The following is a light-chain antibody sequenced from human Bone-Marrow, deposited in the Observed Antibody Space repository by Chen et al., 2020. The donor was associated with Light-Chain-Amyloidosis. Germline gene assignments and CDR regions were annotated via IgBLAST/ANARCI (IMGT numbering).Light chain of an antibody. CDR2: DDS. CDR1: NIGSKS. CDR3: QVWDGSSDRYV. J-gene: IGLJ1*01. Sequence: SYVLTQPPSVSVAPGQTASITCGGNNIGSKSVPWYQQKPGQAPVLVVYDDSDRPSGIPERFSGSNSGNAATLTISRVEAGDEADYYCQVWDGSSDRYVFGTGTKVTVL. V-gene: IGLV3-21*02.